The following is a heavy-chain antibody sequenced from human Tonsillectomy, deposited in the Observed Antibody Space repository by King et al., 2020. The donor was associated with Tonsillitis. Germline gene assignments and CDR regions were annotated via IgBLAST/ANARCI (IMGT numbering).Heavy chain of an antibody. CDR1: GYTLTELS. V-gene: IGHV1-24*01. CDR3: ATDDGQGGRYYEDYYYYGMDV. J-gene: IGHJ6*02. Sequence: QLVQSGAEVKKPGASVKVSCKVSGYTLTELSMHWVRQAPGKGLEWMGGFDPEDGETIYAQKFQGRVTMTEDTSTDTAYMELSSLRSEDTAVYYCATDDGQGGRYYEDYYYYGMDVWGQGTTVTVSS. D-gene: IGHD1-26*01. CDR2: FDPEDGET.